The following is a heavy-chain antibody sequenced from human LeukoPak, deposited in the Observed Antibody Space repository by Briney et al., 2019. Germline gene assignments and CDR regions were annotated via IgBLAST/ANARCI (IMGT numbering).Heavy chain of an antibody. CDR3: ARVYGYSYGYFDY. D-gene: IGHD5-18*01. CDR1: GYTFTGYY. J-gene: IGHJ4*02. Sequence: ASVKVSCKAFGYTFTGYYMHWVRQAPGQGLEWMGWINPNSGGTNYAQKFQGRVTMTRDTSISTAYMELSRLRSDDTAVYYCARVYGYSYGYFDYWGQGTLVTVSS. V-gene: IGHV1-2*02. CDR2: INPNSGGT.